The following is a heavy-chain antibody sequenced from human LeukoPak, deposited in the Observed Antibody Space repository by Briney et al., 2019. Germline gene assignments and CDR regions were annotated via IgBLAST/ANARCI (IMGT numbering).Heavy chain of an antibody. D-gene: IGHD3-16*02. Sequence: PGGSLRLSCAASGFTFSTYAMSWVRQAPGKGLEWVSTISGSGANTYYADSVRGRFTISRDNSKNTLYLHMNSLRAEDTAVYYCANERAGYTNPYYFDYWGQRTLVTVSS. V-gene: IGHV3-23*01. CDR2: ISGSGANT. J-gene: IGHJ4*02. CDR1: GFTFSTYA. CDR3: ANERAGYTNPYYFDY.